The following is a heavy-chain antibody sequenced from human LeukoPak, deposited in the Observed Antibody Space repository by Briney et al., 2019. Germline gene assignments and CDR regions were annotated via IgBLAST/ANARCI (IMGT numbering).Heavy chain of an antibody. CDR1: GFIFDNYA. D-gene: IGHD6-19*01. J-gene: IGHJ4*02. CDR3: ARESETSGWYDY. CDR2: ISGDGGST. V-gene: IGHV3-43*02. Sequence: GGSLRLSCAAPGFIFDNYAIHCVRQAPGKGLEWVSLISGDGGSTFYADSVRGRFTISRDNTRKSLSLQMSSLRSEDTALYYCARESETSGWYDYWGQGTLVTVSS.